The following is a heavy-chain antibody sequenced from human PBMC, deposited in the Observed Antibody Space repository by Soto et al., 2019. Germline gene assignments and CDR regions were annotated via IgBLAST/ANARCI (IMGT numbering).Heavy chain of an antibody. CDR1: GFTFGHYG. J-gene: IGHJ4*02. V-gene: IGHV3-23*01. CDR2: ISGSSDYT. CDR3: AKDSRPGIAAAGTVY. Sequence: EVQLLESGGGLVQPGGSLRLSCVASGFTFGHYGMSWVRQAPGKGLEWVSVISGSSDYTDYTESVKGRFTISRDNSKNTLYLQMTSLTVDDTALYYCAKDSRPGIAAAGTVYWGQGTLVTVSS. D-gene: IGHD6-13*01.